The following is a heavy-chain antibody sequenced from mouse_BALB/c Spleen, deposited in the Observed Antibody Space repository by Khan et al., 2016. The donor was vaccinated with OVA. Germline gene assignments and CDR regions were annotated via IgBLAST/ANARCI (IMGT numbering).Heavy chain of an antibody. Sequence: DLVKPGASLKLSCTASGYTFSTYWINFMNQSLRQVLEWLGRIRPGSNNAYYRDIFKGKATLTVDTSSNTAYIQLSSLSSEVSAVYFGAKENYDGRSCYAMDYWGQGTSVTVSA. CDR2: IRPGSNNA. CDR3: AKENYDGRSCYAMDY. J-gene: IGHJ4*01. CDR1: GYTFSTYW. D-gene: IGHD1-1*01. V-gene: IGHV1S41*01.